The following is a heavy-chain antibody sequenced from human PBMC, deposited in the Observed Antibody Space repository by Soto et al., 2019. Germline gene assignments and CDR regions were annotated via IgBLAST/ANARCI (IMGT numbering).Heavy chain of an antibody. CDR3: AKDPYPDQWLAPNWFDP. J-gene: IGHJ5*02. Sequence: GGSLRLSCAASGFTFSSYAMSWVRQAPGKGLDWVSAISGSGGSTYYADSVKGRFTISRDNSKNTLYLQMNSLRAEDTAVYYCAKDPYPDQWLAPNWFDPWGQGTLVTVSS. D-gene: IGHD6-19*01. V-gene: IGHV3-23*01. CDR1: GFTFSSYA. CDR2: ISGSGGST.